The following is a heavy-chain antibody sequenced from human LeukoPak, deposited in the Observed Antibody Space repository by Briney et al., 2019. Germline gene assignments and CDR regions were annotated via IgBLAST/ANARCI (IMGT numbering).Heavy chain of an antibody. CDR1: GFTFSSYS. CDR2: ISSISSTI. Sequence: GGSLRLSCAASGFTFSSYSMNWVRQAPGKGLEWVSYISSISSTIYYADSVKVRCTISRDNAKTSLCLHMNSLRAEDPAVYYCARAGYYSDSSGYYYFAYGGQGSLATVHS. V-gene: IGHV3-48*04. J-gene: IGHJ4*02. D-gene: IGHD3-22*01. CDR3: ARAGYYSDSSGYYYFAY.